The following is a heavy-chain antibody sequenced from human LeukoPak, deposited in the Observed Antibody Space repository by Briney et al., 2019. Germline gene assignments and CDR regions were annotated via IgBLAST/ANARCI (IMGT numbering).Heavy chain of an antibody. CDR1: GGSISSYY. D-gene: IGHD3-9*01. CDR3: ARDSYDILTGNNWFDP. J-gene: IGHJ5*02. V-gene: IGHV4-59*01. Sequence: KPSETLSLTCTVSGGSISSYYWSWIRQPPGKGLEWIGYIYYSGSTNYNPSLKSRVTISVDTSKNQFSLKLSSVTAADTAVYYCARDSYDILTGNNWFDPWGQGTLVTVSS. CDR2: IYYSGST.